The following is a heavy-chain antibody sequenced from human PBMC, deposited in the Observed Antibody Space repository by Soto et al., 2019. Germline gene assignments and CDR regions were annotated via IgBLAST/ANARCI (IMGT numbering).Heavy chain of an antibody. V-gene: IGHV3-21*01. CDR3: ARVLRSLLRRSYYYYGMDV. CDR1: GFTFSSYS. CDR2: ISSSSSYI. Sequence: EVQLVESGGGLVKPGGSLRLSCAASGFTFSSYSMNWVRQAPGKGLEWVSSISSSSSYIYYADSVKGRFTITRDNAKNSLYLQMNSLRAEDTAVYYCARVLRSLLRRSYYYYGMDVWGQGTTVTVSS. J-gene: IGHJ6*02. D-gene: IGHD3-3*01.